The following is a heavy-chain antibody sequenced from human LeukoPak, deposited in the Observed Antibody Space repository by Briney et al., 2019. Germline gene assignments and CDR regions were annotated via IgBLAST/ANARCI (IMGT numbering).Heavy chain of an antibody. Sequence: GGSLRLSCAASGFTFSSYSMNWVRQAPGKGLEWVSSISSSSSYIHYADSVKGRFTISRDNSKDTLYLQMNSLRAEDTAVYYCTRETSSRYFDYWGQGTLVTVSS. V-gene: IGHV3-21*04. J-gene: IGHJ4*02. CDR1: GFTFSSYS. CDR2: ISSSSSYI. CDR3: TRETSSRYFDY.